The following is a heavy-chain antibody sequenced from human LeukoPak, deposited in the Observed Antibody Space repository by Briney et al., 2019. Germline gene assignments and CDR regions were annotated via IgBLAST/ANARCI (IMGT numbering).Heavy chain of an antibody. CDR3: ARFGYYYGSGSYYRTNYFDY. Sequence: SETLSLTCTVSGGSINTNNYFWGWIRQPPGKGLEWIGTIYYSGSTYYNPSLKSRVTISIDTSKNQFSLKLSSVTAADTAVYYCARFGYYYGSGSYYRTNYFDYWGQGTLVTVSS. CDR1: GGSINTNNYF. J-gene: IGHJ4*02. V-gene: IGHV4-39*07. D-gene: IGHD3-10*01. CDR2: IYYSGST.